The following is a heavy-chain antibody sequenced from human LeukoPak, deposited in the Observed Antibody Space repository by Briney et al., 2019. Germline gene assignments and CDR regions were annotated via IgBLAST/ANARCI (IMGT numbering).Heavy chain of an antibody. CDR2: IRSKAKNYAT. CDR3: TGNYYGSGSYADFDY. Sequence: PGGSLRLSCAASGFTFSGSAMHWVRQASGKGLEWVGRIRSKAKNYATAYAASVKGRFTISRDDSKNTAYLQMDSLKTEDTAVYYCTGNYYGSGSYADFDYWGQGTLVTVSS. J-gene: IGHJ4*02. V-gene: IGHV3-73*01. D-gene: IGHD3-10*01. CDR1: GFTFSGSA.